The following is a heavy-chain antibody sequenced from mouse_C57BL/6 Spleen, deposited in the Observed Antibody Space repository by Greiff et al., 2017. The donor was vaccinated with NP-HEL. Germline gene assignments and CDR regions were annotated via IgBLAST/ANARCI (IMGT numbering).Heavy chain of an antibody. D-gene: IGHD1-1*01. Sequence: QVHVKQSGAELVKPGASVKISCKASGYAFSSYWMNWVKQRPGKGLEWIGQIYPGDGDTNYNGKFKGKATLTADKSSSTAYMQLSSLTSEDSAVYFCARAGDYGSSYYWGQGTTLTVSS. J-gene: IGHJ2*01. V-gene: IGHV1-80*01. CDR2: IYPGDGDT. CDR1: GYAFSSYW. CDR3: ARAGDYGSSYY.